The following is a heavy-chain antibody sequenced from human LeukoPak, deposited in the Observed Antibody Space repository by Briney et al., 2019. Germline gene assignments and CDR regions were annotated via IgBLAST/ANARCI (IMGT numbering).Heavy chain of an antibody. Sequence: GGSLRLSCAASGFTFSSYSMNWVRQAPGKGLEWVSYISSSSSTIYYADSVKGRFTISRDNAKNSLYLQMNSLRDEDTAEYYCARSRAYDSTYWYFDLWGRGTLVTVSS. J-gene: IGHJ2*01. CDR2: ISSSSSTI. V-gene: IGHV3-48*02. D-gene: IGHD3-22*01. CDR1: GFTFSSYS. CDR3: ARSRAYDSTYWYFDL.